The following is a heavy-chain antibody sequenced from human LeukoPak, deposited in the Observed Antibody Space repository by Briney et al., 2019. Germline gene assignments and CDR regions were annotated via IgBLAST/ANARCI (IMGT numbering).Heavy chain of an antibody. CDR3: AGGSDAFDI. Sequence: SETLSLTCTVSGGSIRSSYYYWGWIRQPPGKGLEWIGSIYDSGSTNYNPSLKSRVTISVDKSKNQFSLKLSSVTAADAAVYYCAGGSDAFDIWGQGTMVTVSS. CDR2: IYDSGST. J-gene: IGHJ3*02. D-gene: IGHD2-15*01. V-gene: IGHV4-39*07. CDR1: GGSIRSSYYY.